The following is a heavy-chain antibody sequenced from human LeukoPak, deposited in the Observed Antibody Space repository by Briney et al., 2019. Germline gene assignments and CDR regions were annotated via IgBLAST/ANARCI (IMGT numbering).Heavy chain of an antibody. CDR2: INPNSGGT. CDR1: GYTFTSYD. V-gene: IGHV1-2*06. D-gene: IGHD2-15*01. J-gene: IGHJ5*02. Sequence: ASVKVSFKASGYTFTSYDINWVRQAPGQGLEWMGRINPNSGGTNYAQKFQGRVTMTRDTSISTAYMELSRLRSDDTAVYYCTRGYCSGGSCYSVENWFDPWGQGTLVTVSS. CDR3: TRGYCSGGSCYSVENWFDP.